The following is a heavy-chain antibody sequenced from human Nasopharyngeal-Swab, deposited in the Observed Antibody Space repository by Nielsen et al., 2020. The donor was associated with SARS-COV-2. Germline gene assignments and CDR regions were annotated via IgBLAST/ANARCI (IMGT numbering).Heavy chain of an antibody. CDR2: IWYDGSNK. CDR1: GFTFSSYG. J-gene: IGHJ4*02. D-gene: IGHD2-2*01. V-gene: IGHV3-33*01. CDR3: ARGVPVAAFDY. Sequence: GESLKISCAASGFTFSSYGMHWVRQAPGKGLEWVAVIWYDGSNKYYADSVKGRFTISRDNSKNTLYLQMNSLRAEDTAVYYCARGVPVAAFDYWGQGTLVTVSS.